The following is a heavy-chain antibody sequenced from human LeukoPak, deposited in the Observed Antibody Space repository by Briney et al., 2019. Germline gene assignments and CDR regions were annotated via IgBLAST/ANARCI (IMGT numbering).Heavy chain of an antibody. Sequence: GGSLRLSCAASRFTFSSYVMKWVRQVPGKGLEWVSSISTSSSYIYYADSVKGRFTVSRDNAKNSLYLQMNSLRAEDTAVYYCARATWDPNYYYYMDVWGKGTTVTISS. CDR3: ARATWDPNYYYYMDV. J-gene: IGHJ6*03. V-gene: IGHV3-21*01. D-gene: IGHD1-26*01. CDR2: ISTSSSYI. CDR1: RFTFSSYV.